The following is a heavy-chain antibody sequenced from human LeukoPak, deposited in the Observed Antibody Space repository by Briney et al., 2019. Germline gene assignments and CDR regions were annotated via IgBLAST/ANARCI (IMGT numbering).Heavy chain of an antibody. Sequence: SETLSLTCTVSAGSISSSSYYWNWIRRPPGKGLEWIGYIYYNGNTNYSPSLKSRVTMSVDTSKNLFSLKVSSVTAADTAVYYCARGRSNYYGMDVWGQGTTVTVSS. V-gene: IGHV4-61*01. CDR2: IYYNGNT. J-gene: IGHJ6*02. D-gene: IGHD1-26*01. CDR1: AGSISSSSYY. CDR3: ARGRSNYYGMDV.